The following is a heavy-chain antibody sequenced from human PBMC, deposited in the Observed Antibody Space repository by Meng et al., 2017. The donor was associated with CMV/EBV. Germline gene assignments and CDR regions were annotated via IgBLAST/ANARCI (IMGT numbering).Heavy chain of an antibody. Sequence: SVKVSCKASGGTFSTNIFTWVRQAPGQGLEWMGRIIPILGIANYAQKFQDRVTITADKSTSTAYMELSSLRSDDTAVYYCARVMRGDYVGLGWRYFWGQGTLVTVSS. V-gene: IGHV1-69*02. J-gene: IGHJ4*02. D-gene: IGHD4-23*01. CDR1: GGTFSTNI. CDR2: IIPILGIA. CDR3: ARVMRGDYVGLGWRYF.